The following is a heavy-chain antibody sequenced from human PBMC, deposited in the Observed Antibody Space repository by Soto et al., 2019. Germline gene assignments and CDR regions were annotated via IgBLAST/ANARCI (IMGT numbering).Heavy chain of an antibody. CDR3: AKDKYDFWSGYYPNDY. CDR1: GFTFSSYG. Sequence: GGSLRLSCAASGFTFSSYGMHWVRQAPGKGLEWVAVISYDGSNKYYADSVKGRFTISRDNSKNTLYLQMNSLRAEDTAVYYCAKDKYDFWSGYYPNDYWGQGTLVTVSS. CDR2: ISYDGSNK. V-gene: IGHV3-30*18. D-gene: IGHD3-3*01. J-gene: IGHJ4*02.